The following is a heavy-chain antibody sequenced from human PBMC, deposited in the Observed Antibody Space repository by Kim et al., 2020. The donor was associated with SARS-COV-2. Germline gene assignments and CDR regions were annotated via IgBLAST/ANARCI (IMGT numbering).Heavy chain of an antibody. CDR2: IWYDGSNK. D-gene: IGHD3-22*01. CDR1: GFTFSSYG. Sequence: GGSLRLSCAASGFTFSSYGMHWVRQAPGKGLEWVAVIWYDGSNKYYADSVKGRFTISRDNSKNTLYLQMNSLRAEDTAVYYCARDPGDYDSSGYLVSWFDPWGQGTLVTVSS. CDR3: ARDPGDYDSSGYLVSWFDP. V-gene: IGHV3-33*01. J-gene: IGHJ5*02.